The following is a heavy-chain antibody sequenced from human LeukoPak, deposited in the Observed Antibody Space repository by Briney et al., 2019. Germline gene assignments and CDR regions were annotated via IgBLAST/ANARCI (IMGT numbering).Heavy chain of an antibody. CDR3: AKPGLRFLEWLPGY. J-gene: IGHJ4*02. Sequence: GGSLRLSCAASGFTFSSYAMSWVRQAPGKGLEWVSAISGSGGSTYYADSVKGRFTISRDNSKNTLYLQMNSLRAEDTAVYYCAKPGLRFLEWLPGYWGQGTLVTVSS. D-gene: IGHD3-3*01. V-gene: IGHV3-23*01. CDR2: ISGSGGST. CDR1: GFTFSSYA.